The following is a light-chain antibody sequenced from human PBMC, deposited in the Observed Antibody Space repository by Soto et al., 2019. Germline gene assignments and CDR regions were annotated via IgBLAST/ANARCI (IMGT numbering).Light chain of an antibody. V-gene: IGLV2-14*01. Sequence: SVLTQRASVSGSPGQSITISCTGTSSDVGDYNYVSWYQQHPGKAPKLMIFDVSNRPSGVSNRFSGSKSGNTASLTISGLQAEDEADYYCSSYTSSSTRVFGTGTKLTVL. J-gene: IGLJ1*01. CDR1: SSDVGDYNY. CDR2: DVS. CDR3: SSYTSSSTRV.